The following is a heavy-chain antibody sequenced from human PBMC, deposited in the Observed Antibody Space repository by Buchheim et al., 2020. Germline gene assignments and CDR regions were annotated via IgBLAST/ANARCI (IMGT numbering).Heavy chain of an antibody. CDR3: ARGISTPGIDY. CDR1: GFSFSNSW. D-gene: IGHD2-15*01. J-gene: IGHJ4*02. Sequence: EVQLEESGGTVVQPGGSLRLSCAASGFSFSNSWMNWVRQAPGKGLVWVASINHDGSETYYVDSVNGRVTVSRDNVKNSLCLHMSSLRADDTAVYYCARGISTPGIDYWGQGTL. CDR2: INHDGSET. V-gene: IGHV3-7*01.